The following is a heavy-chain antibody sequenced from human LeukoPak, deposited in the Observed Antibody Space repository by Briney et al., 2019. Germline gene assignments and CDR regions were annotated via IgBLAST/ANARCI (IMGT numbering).Heavy chain of an antibody. D-gene: IGHD3-3*01. CDR1: GYTFTSYY. Sequence: ASVKVSCKASGYTFTSYYMHWVRQAPGQGLEWMGIINPSGGSTSYAQKFQGRVTMTRDTSTSTVYMELSRLRSDDTAVYYCARDASRYYDVWSGYSGYYYMDVWGKGTTVTVSS. V-gene: IGHV1-46*01. J-gene: IGHJ6*03. CDR3: ARDASRYYDVWSGYSGYYYMDV. CDR2: INPSGGST.